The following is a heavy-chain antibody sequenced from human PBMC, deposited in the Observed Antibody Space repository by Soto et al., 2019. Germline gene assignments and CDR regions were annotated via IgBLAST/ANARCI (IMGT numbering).Heavy chain of an antibody. CDR3: ARTGYIVVVGDFYYGFDV. CDR2: ISAYNGHT. J-gene: IGHJ6*02. CDR1: GYTFTTYG. D-gene: IGHD2-2*01. V-gene: IGHV1-18*04. Sequence: QVQLVQSGAEVKKPGASVKVSCKASGYTFTTYGISWVRQAPGQGLEWMGWISAYNGHTNYAQKLQGRVTMTTDTSTNSSYMELRILRSDATAVYYCARTGYIVVVGDFYYGFDVWGQGTTVIVSS.